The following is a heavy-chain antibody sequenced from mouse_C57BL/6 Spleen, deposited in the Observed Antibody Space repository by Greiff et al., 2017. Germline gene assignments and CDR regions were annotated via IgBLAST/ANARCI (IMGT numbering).Heavy chain of an antibody. CDR3: TSTMVTTGAFAY. CDR2: IRLKSDNYAT. CDR1: GFTFSNYW. V-gene: IGHV6-3*01. J-gene: IGHJ3*01. D-gene: IGHD2-2*01. Sequence: EVKVEEPGGGLVQPGGSMKLSCVASGFTFSNYWMNWVRQSPEKGLEWVAQIRLKSDNYATHYAKSVKGRFTISRADSKSSVYLQMNNLRAEDTGIYYCTSTMVTTGAFAYWGQGALVTVAA.